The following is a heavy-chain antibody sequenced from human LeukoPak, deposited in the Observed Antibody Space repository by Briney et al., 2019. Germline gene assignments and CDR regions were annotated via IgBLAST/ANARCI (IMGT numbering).Heavy chain of an antibody. Sequence: GGSLRLSCAASGFTFSNAWMNWVRQAPGEGLEWVGRISSKTAGGTTDYAAPVKGRFTISRDDSRTTLYLLMNSLKTEDTAVYYCTAARVVFWSGSYYYYGLDVWGQGTTVTVSS. J-gene: IGHJ6*02. V-gene: IGHV3-15*01. CDR1: GFTFSNAW. D-gene: IGHD3-3*01. CDR2: ISSKTAGGTT. CDR3: TAARVVFWSGSYYYYGLDV.